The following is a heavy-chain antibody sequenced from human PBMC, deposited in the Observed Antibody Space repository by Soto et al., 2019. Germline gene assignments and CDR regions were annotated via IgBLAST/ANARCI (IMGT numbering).Heavy chain of an antibody. J-gene: IGHJ6*03. D-gene: IGHD6-13*01. CDR2: IYYGGST. CDR1: GGSISSYY. Sequence: SEPLSLTCTVSGGSISSYYWSWIRQPPGKGLEWIGYIYYGGSTNYNPSLKSRVTISVDTSKNQFSLKLSSVTAADTAVYYCARLGSSSWYNYMDVWGKGTTVTVSS. V-gene: IGHV4-59*08. CDR3: ARLGSSSWYNYMDV.